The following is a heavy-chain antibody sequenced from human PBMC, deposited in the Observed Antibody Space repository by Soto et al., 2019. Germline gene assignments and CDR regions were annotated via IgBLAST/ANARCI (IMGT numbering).Heavy chain of an antibody. Sequence: ASVKVSCKASGYTFTSYAMHWVRQAPGQRLEWMGWINAGNGNTKYSQKFQGRVTMTRDTSASTAYMELSSLRSEDTAVYYCASVFLVIVAMADTFDFWGQGTLVTVFS. CDR3: ASVFLVIVAMADTFDF. CDR2: INAGNGNT. J-gene: IGHJ4*02. CDR1: GYTFTSYA. D-gene: IGHD5-12*01. V-gene: IGHV1-3*01.